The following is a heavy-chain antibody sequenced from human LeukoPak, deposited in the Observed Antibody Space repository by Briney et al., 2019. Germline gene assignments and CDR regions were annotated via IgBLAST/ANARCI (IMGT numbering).Heavy chain of an antibody. CDR1: GGSFSGYY. CDR2: INHSGST. Sequence: SETLSLTCAVYGGSFSGYYWSWIRQPPGKGLEWIGEINHSGSTNYNPSLKSRVTISVDTSKNQFSLKLSSVTAADTAVYYCASRRSYYYDSSGYTVAYWGQGTLVTVSS. J-gene: IGHJ4*02. D-gene: IGHD3-22*01. CDR3: ASRRSYYYDSSGYTVAY. V-gene: IGHV4-34*01.